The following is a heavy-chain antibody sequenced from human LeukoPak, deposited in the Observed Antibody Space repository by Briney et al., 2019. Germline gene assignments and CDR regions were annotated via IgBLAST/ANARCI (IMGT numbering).Heavy chain of an antibody. CDR2: IWHDGSAE. V-gene: IGHV3-33*06. D-gene: IGHD6-19*01. J-gene: IGHJ4*02. Sequence: PGGSLRLSCAASGFNFSNFGMHWVRQAPGKGLEWVAGIWHDGSAEFYVVSVKVRFKISKDDSKNTLYLQMNSLKVKDTSLYYCAKDDRGGWSGHFASWGQGTLVTVSS. CDR1: GFNFSNFG. CDR3: AKDDRGGWSGHFAS.